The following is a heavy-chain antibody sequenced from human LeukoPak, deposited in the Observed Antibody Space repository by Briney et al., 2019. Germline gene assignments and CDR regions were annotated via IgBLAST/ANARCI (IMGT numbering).Heavy chain of an antibody. J-gene: IGHJ3*02. D-gene: IGHD3-16*01. CDR1: GYSISSGYC. V-gene: IGHV4-38-2*02. Sequence: SETLSLTCTVSGYSISSGYCWGWIRQPPGKGLEWIGSIYHSGSTYYNPSLKSRVTISVDTSKNQFSLKLSSVTAADTAVYYCARGKGGFPDDAFDIWGQGTMVTVSS. CDR2: IYHSGST. CDR3: ARGKGGFPDDAFDI.